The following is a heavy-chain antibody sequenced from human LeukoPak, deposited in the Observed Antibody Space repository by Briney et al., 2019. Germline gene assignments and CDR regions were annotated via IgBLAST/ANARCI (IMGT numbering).Heavy chain of an antibody. J-gene: IGHJ2*01. Sequence: ASVKVSCKASGYTFTNYYMHWVRQAPGQGLEWMGIINPSDGSTSYAQKFQGRVTMTRDTSTSTVYMELSSLRSEDTAVYYCVREGRSSRWDDWYFDLWGRGTLVTVSS. CDR3: VREGRSSRWDDWYFDL. D-gene: IGHD6-13*01. CDR2: INPSDGST. CDR1: GYTFTNYY. V-gene: IGHV1-46*01.